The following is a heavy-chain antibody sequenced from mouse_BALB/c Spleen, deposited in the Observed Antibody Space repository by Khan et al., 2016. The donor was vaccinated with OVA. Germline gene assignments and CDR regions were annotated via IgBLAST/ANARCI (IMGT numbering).Heavy chain of an antibody. V-gene: IGHV9-3-1*01. CDR3: ARVGYGGTMDY. CDR2: INTYTGEP. D-gene: IGHD1-2*01. Sequence: QVQLKQSGPELKKPGETVKISCKASGYTFTNNGMNWVKQAPGKGLKWMGWINTYTGEPTYAEDFKGRFAFSLETSASTAYLQINNLKNEDTATYFCARVGYGGTMDYWGQGTSVTVSS. J-gene: IGHJ4*01. CDR1: GYTFTNNG.